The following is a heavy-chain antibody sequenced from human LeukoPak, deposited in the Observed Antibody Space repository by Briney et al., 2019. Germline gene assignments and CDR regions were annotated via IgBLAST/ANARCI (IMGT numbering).Heavy chain of an antibody. Sequence: GGSLRLSCAASGFTFSSYGMPWVRQAPGKGLEWVAVISYDGSNKYYAASVKGRFTISRDNSKNTLYLQMNSLRAEDTGGYYCAKDISMIVESPPVAFDIWGQGTMVTVSS. CDR3: AKDISMIVESPPVAFDI. CDR1: GFTFSSYG. D-gene: IGHD3-22*01. V-gene: IGHV3-30*18. J-gene: IGHJ3*02. CDR2: ISYDGSNK.